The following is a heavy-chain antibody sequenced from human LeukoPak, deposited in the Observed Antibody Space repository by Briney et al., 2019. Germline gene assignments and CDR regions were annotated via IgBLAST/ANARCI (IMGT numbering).Heavy chain of an antibody. CDR3: ARARSDWSGNDY. CDR1: GFTFNHYA. D-gene: IGHD3-3*01. CDR2: INSDGSSI. V-gene: IGHV3-74*01. Sequence: GGSLRLSCAASGFTFNHYAMSWVRLAPGKGLVWVSRINSDGSSITYADSVKGRFTISRDNAKNTLYLQMNSLRAEDTAVYYCARARSDWSGNDYWGQGTLVTVSS. J-gene: IGHJ4*02.